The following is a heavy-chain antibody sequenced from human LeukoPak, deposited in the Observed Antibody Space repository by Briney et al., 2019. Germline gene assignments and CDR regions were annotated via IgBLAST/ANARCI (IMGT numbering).Heavy chain of an antibody. J-gene: IGHJ4*02. V-gene: IGHV4-39*07. Sequence: SETLSLTCTVSGGSISSSSYYWGWIRQPPGKGLEWIGSIYYSGSTYYNPSLKSRVTISVDTSKNQFSLKLSSVTAADTAVYYCARGGQWLDYFDYWGQGTLVTVSS. CDR1: GGSISSSSYY. CDR3: ARGGQWLDYFDY. CDR2: IYYSGST. D-gene: IGHD6-19*01.